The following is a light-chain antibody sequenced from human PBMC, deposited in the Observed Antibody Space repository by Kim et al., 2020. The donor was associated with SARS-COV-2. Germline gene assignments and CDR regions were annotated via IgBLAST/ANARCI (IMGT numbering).Light chain of an antibody. CDR3: QHRCNWPLT. CDR2: DAS. Sequence: EIVLTQSPDTLSLSPGQRATLSCRASQNIITYLVWYQHKPGQAPRLLIYDASKRATGIPARFSGSGSETDFTLTISSLEPEDSAVYYCQHRCNWPLTFGGGTKLKI. V-gene: IGKV3-11*01. J-gene: IGKJ4*01. CDR1: QNIITY.